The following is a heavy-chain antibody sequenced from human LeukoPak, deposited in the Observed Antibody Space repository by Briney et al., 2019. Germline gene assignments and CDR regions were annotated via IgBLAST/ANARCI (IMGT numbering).Heavy chain of an antibody. D-gene: IGHD1-14*01. CDR2: ISYDGSNK. Sequence: PGGSLRLSCAASGFTFSSYAMHWVRQAPGKGLEWVAVISYDGSNKYYADSVKGRFTISRDNSKNTLYLQMNGLRAEDTAVYYCARDRRGIIWFDPWGQGTLVTVSS. J-gene: IGHJ5*02. CDR1: GFTFSSYA. CDR3: ARDRRGIIWFDP. V-gene: IGHV3-30-3*01.